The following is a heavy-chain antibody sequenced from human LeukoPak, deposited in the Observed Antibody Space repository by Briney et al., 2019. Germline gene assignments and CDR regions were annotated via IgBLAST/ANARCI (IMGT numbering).Heavy chain of an antibody. D-gene: IGHD3-3*01. CDR1: GFTFSSYG. CDR3: ATDLWSGRTRFLEWLSPLADRRY. V-gene: IGHV3-30*02. J-gene: IGHJ4*02. CDR2: IRYDGSNK. Sequence: GGSLRLSCAASGFTFSSYGMHWVRQAPGKGLEWVAFIRYDGSNKYYADSVKGRFTISRDNSKNTLYLQMSSLRSEDTAVYYCATDLWSGRTRFLEWLSPLADRRYWGQGTLVTVSS.